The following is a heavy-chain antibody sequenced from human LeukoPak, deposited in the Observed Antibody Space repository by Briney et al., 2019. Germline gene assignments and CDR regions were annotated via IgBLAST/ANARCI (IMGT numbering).Heavy chain of an antibody. D-gene: IGHD6-13*01. CDR1: GFTVSSNS. V-gene: IGHV3-53*01. Sequence: PGGSLRLSCTVSGFTVSSNSMSWVRQAPGKGLEWVSFIYSDNTHYSDSVKGRFTISRDNSKNTLYLQMNSLRAEDTAVYYCAKRLSSSSTWYYFDYWGQGTLVTVSS. CDR2: IYSDNT. J-gene: IGHJ4*02. CDR3: AKRLSSSSTWYYFDY.